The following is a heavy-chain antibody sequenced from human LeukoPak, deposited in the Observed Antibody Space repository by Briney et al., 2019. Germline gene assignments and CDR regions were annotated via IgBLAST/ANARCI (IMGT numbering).Heavy chain of an antibody. D-gene: IGHD5-24*01. Sequence: PGGSLRLSCAASAFSLSNYAMSWVRQAPGKGLEWVSTISTSGGSTYYADSVKGRFTISRDNSKNTLWLQTDSLRAEDTAVYYCAKRDNYGYFDYWGQGTLVTVSS. CDR2: ISTSGGST. J-gene: IGHJ4*02. CDR1: AFSLSNYA. CDR3: AKRDNYGYFDY. V-gene: IGHV3-23*01.